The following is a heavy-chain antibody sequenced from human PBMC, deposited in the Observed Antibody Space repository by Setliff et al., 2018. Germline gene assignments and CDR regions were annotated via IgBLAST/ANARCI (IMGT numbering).Heavy chain of an antibody. CDR3: AKSRCGGSCYSDDY. D-gene: IGHD2-15*01. CDR2: IWYDGSNK. J-gene: IGHJ4*02. Sequence: LRLSCAASGFTFSSYGMHWVRQAPGKGLEWVAVIWYDGSNKYYADSVKGRFTISRDNSKNTLYLQMNSLRAEDTAVYYCAKSRCGGSCYSDDYWGQGTLVTVSS. CDR1: GFTFSSYG. V-gene: IGHV3-33*06.